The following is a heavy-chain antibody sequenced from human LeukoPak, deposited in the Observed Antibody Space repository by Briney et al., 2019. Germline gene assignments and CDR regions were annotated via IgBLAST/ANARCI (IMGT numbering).Heavy chain of an antibody. Sequence: ASVTVSFTASGYTFTIYDINWVRQATGQGLEWMGWMNPNSGNTGYAQKFQDRVTMTRNTSMSTAYMELSSLRSEDAAVYYCARGALGDCSSTSCYTGWFDHWGQGTLVTVSS. D-gene: IGHD2-2*02. CDR2: MNPNSGNT. J-gene: IGHJ5*02. CDR3: ARGALGDCSSTSCYTGWFDH. V-gene: IGHV1-8*01. CDR1: GYTFTIYD.